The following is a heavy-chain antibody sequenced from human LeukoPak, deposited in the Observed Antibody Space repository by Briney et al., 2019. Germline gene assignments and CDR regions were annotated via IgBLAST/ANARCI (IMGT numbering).Heavy chain of an antibody. CDR2: IRSEADGGTL. D-gene: IGHD4-23*01. CDR3: TTVIMGTPKDDY. V-gene: IGHV3-15*01. J-gene: IGHJ4*02. CDR1: GFTFGDYA. Sequence: GGSLRLSCTASGFTFGDYAMSWVRQAPGKGLEWVGRIRSEADGGTLDYAALVKGRFTISRDASKNTLYLQMNSLKTEDTAVYYCTTVIMGTPKDDYWGQGTLVTVSS.